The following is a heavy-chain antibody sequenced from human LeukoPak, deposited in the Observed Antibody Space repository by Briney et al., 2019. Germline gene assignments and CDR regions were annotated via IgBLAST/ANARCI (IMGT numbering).Heavy chain of an antibody. CDR1: GFTFSSYG. CDR3: ANGEYSYDFDY. CDR2: IRYDGSHK. Sequence: GGSLRLSCAASGFTFSSYGMHWVRQAPGEGLEWVAFIRYDGSHKYYADSVKGRFTISRDTSKNTLYLQLNSLTTEDTAVYYCANGEYSYDFDYWXXGTLVTVSS. V-gene: IGHV3-30*02. D-gene: IGHD5-18*01. J-gene: IGHJ4*01.